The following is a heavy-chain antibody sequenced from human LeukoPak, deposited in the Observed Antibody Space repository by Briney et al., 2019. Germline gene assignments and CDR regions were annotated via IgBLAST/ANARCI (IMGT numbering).Heavy chain of an antibody. V-gene: IGHV3-30*02. CDR2: IRYDGSNK. Sequence: GGPLRLSCAASGFTFSSYGMHWVRQAPGKGLEWVAFIRYDGSNKYYADSVKGRFTISKDNSKNTLYLQMNSLRAEDTAVYYCAKEGLIAVAGPYYFDYWGQGTLVTVSS. CDR3: AKEGLIAVAGPYYFDY. J-gene: IGHJ4*02. D-gene: IGHD6-19*01. CDR1: GFTFSSYG.